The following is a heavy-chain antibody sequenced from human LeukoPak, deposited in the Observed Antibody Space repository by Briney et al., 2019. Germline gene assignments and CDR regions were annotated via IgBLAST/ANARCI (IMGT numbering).Heavy chain of an antibody. CDR2: ISSSGSTI. D-gene: IGHD5-18*01. CDR3: ARGPAMVSDYYYGMDV. CDR1: GFTFSDYY. Sequence: GGSLGLSCAASGFTFSDYYMSWIRQAPGKGLEWVSYISSSGSTIYYADSVKGRFTISRDNAKNSLYLQMNSLRAEDTAVYYCARGPAMVSDYYYGMDVWGQGTTVTVSS. V-gene: IGHV3-11*01. J-gene: IGHJ6*02.